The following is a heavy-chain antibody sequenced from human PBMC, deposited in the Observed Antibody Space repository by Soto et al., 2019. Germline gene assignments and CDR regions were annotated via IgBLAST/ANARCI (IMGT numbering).Heavy chain of an antibody. J-gene: IGHJ4*02. CDR3: AREGADFVEVPYY. CDR2: IYYNGDT. Sequence: QVRLQESGPKLVRPSQTLSLTCSVSGVSINRGDYYWSWIRQSPGRGLEWIGSIYYNGDTNYNPYLRRRVPMSVHTSKDQVFLDLQSVAAADTDVYFCAREGADFVEVPYYWGQGTLITVSS. CDR1: GVSINRGDYY. V-gene: IGHV4-30-4*01. D-gene: IGHD1-26*01.